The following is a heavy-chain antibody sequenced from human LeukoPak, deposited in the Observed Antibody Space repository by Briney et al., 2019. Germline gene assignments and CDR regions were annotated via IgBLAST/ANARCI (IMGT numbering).Heavy chain of an antibody. CDR1: GFTFSSYG. CDR3: ARDQVLYYYDSSGYYYGGATDY. CDR2: ISGSGGST. J-gene: IGHJ4*02. V-gene: IGHV3-23*01. D-gene: IGHD3-22*01. Sequence: PGGSLRLSCAASGFTFSSYGMSWVRQAPGKGLEWVSAISGSGGSTYYADSVKGRFTISRDNAKNSLYLQMNSLRAEDTAVYYCARDQVLYYYDSSGYYYGGATDYWGQGTLVTVSS.